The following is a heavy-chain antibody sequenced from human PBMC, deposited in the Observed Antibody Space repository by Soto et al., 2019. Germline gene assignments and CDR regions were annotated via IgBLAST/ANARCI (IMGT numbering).Heavy chain of an antibody. V-gene: IGHV4-59*12. D-gene: IGHD1-26*01. CDR2: IHYSGRT. CDR1: NGSISGFY. CDR3: VRVGVGIGNHFDS. J-gene: IGHJ4*02. Sequence: SETLSLTCSVSNGSISGFYWTWIRQPPGKILEWIGYIHYSGRTDYNPSLTSRATMSVDTSKNQFSLNLKPITAADTAVYYCVRVGVGIGNHFDSWGRGTLVTVSS.